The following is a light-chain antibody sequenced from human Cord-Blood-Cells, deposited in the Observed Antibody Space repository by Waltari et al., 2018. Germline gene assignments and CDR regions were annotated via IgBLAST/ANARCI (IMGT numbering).Light chain of an antibody. Sequence: SSELTQAPAVSVALGQTGRVTCHGDSLRRYCASWYQQKPGQAPVLVIYGKNNRPSGIPDRFSGSSSGNTASLTITGAQAEDEADYYCNSRDSSGNHYVFGTGTKVTVL. CDR2: GKN. J-gene: IGLJ1*01. CDR3: NSRDSSGNHYV. V-gene: IGLV3-19*01. CDR1: SLRRYC.